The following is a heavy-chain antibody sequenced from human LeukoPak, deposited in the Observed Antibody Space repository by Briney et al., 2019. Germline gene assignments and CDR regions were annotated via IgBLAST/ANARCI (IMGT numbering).Heavy chain of an antibody. J-gene: IGHJ4*02. Sequence: SETLSLTCTVSRGSVSGHYWDWIRQPPGKGLESIGYIYASGSANYHPSLKSRVTISLDTSKNHVSLRLTSVTAEDTAVYYCAREAPGGSGWTYFDYWGRGSLVTVSS. D-gene: IGHD6-19*01. CDR1: RGSVSGHY. CDR2: IYASGSA. CDR3: AREAPGGSGWTYFDY. V-gene: IGHV4-59*02.